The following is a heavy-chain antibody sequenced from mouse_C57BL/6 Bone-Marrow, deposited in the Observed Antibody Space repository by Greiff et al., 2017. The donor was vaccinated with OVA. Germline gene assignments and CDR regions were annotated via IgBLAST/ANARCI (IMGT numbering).Heavy chain of an antibody. CDR2: IRNKANGYTT. J-gene: IGHJ4*01. V-gene: IGHV7-3*01. CDR3: ASPLPGYYAMDY. CDR1: GFTFTDYY. Sequence: EVKLQESGGGLVQPGGSLSLSCAASGFTFTDYYMSWVRQPPGKALEWLGFIRNKANGYTTEYSASVKGRFTISRDNSQSILYLQMNALRAEDSATYYCASPLPGYYAMDYWGQGTSVTVSS.